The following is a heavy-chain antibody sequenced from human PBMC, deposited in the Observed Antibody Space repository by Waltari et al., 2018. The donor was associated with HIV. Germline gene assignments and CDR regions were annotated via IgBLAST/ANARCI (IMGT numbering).Heavy chain of an antibody. J-gene: IGHJ4*02. V-gene: IGHV1-69*04. CDR3: ARDGGAGPVDY. Sequence: QVQLVQSGAEVKKPGSSVKVSCKASGGTFSSYAISWVRQAPGQGLEWMGRIIPILGRANYEQKFQGRVTITADKSTSTAYMELSSLRSEDTAVYYCARDGGAGPVDYWGQGTLVTVSS. D-gene: IGHD3-16*01. CDR2: IIPILGRA. CDR1: GGTFSSYA.